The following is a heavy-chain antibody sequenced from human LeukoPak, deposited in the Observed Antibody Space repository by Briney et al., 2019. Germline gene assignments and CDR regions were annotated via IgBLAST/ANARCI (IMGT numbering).Heavy chain of an antibody. Sequence: GGSLRLSCAASGFTFGSYAMTWVRQAPGKGLEWVSVITSSGDNTYYADSVKGRFTISRDNSKNTLYLQMNSLRAEDTAVYFCAKDYSGYSNYFDTWGQGTLVTVSS. CDR3: AKDYSGYSNYFDT. J-gene: IGHJ5*02. CDR1: GFTFGSYA. CDR2: ITSSGDNT. D-gene: IGHD6-25*01. V-gene: IGHV3-23*01.